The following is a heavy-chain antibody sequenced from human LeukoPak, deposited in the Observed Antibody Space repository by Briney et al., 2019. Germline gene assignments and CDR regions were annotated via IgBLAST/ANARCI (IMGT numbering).Heavy chain of an antibody. J-gene: IGHJ3*01. CDR2: ISGSGGGT. CDR1: GFTFSSIA. Sequence: GGSLRLSCAASGFTFSSIAMSWVRQAPDKGLEWVSTISGSGGGTYYADSVKGRFTISRDNAKNSLYLQMNTLRADDTAVYYCARYRYAFDLWGQGTMVTVSS. CDR3: ARYRYAFDL. V-gene: IGHV3-23*01. D-gene: IGHD5-18*01.